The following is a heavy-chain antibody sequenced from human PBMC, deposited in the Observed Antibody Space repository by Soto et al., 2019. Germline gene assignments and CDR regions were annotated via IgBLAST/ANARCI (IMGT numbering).Heavy chain of an antibody. CDR1: GGSISSGGYS. Sequence: QLQLQESGSGLVKPSQTLSLTCAVSGGSISSGGYSWSWIRQPPGKGLEWIGYIYHSGSTYYNPSPKSRGTISVDKSKNQFSLKVSSVAAADTGVYYCARGGGYTFDYWGQGTLVTVSS. J-gene: IGHJ4*02. D-gene: IGHD3-16*01. CDR3: ARGGGYTFDY. V-gene: IGHV4-30-2*01. CDR2: IYHSGST.